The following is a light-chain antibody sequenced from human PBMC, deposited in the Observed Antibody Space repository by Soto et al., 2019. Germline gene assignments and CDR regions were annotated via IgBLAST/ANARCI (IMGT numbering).Light chain of an antibody. CDR3: QQYYNWPRT. CDR1: QSVFSN. J-gene: IGKJ1*01. Sequence: EIVMTQSPATMSVSPGERATLSCRASQSVFSNLAWYQQKPGQAPRLLIYGASTRATGIPARFSGSGSGTEFILTISSLQSEDSAVYYCQQYYNWPRTFGQGTEVDI. CDR2: GAS. V-gene: IGKV3-15*01.